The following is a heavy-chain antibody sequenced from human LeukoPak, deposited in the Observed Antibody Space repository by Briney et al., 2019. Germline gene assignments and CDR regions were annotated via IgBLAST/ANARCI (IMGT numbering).Heavy chain of an antibody. D-gene: IGHD5-12*01. CDR2: INPSGGST. J-gene: IGHJ4*02. CDR3: ARDKYTGYETFDY. Sequence: ASVKVSCKASGYTFTSYYMHWVRQAPGQGLEWMGIINPSGGSTSYAQKFQGRVTMTRDTSTSTVYMELNRLTSDDTAVYYCARDKYTGYETFDYWGQGTPVTVSS. V-gene: IGHV1-46*01. CDR1: GYTFTSYY.